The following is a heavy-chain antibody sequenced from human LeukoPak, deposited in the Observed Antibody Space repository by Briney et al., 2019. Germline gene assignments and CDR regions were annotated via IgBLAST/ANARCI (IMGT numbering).Heavy chain of an antibody. V-gene: IGHV4-4*07. J-gene: IGHJ4*02. Sequence: KPSETLSLTCTVSGGSISSYYWSWTRQPAGKGLEWIGRIYTSGSTNYNPSLKGRVTMSVDTSKNQFSLRLSSVTAADTAVYYCARGPQYSSNWYWDYWGQGTLVTVSS. CDR3: ARGPQYSSNWYWDY. CDR1: GGSISSYY. CDR2: IYTSGST. D-gene: IGHD6-13*01.